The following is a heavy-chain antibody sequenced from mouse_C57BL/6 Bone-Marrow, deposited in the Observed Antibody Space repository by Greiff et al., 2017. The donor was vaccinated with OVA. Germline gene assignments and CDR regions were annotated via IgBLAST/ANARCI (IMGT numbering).Heavy chain of an antibody. D-gene: IGHD2-2*01. CDR2: IWSGGST. CDR1: GFSLTSYG. J-gene: IGHJ3*01. V-gene: IGHV2-2*01. Sequence: VMLVESGPGLVQPSQSLSITCTVSGFSLTSYGVHWVRQSPGKGLEWLGVIWSGGSTDYNAAFISRLSISKDNSKSQVFFKMNSLQADDTAIYYCARNGIYYGYDGFAYWGQGTLVTVSA. CDR3: ARNGIYYGYDGFAY.